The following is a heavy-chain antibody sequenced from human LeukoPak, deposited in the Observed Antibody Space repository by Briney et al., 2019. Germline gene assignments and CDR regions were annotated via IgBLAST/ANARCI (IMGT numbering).Heavy chain of an antibody. J-gene: IGHJ4*02. CDR1: GGSISSHY. V-gene: IGHV4-59*11. Sequence: SETLSLTCTVSGGSISSHYWSWIRQPPGKGLEWIGYIYYSGSTNYNPSLKSRVTISVDTSKNQFSLKLSSVTAADTAVYYCASVYCSGGSCYSLGLGSFDYWGQGTLVTVSS. D-gene: IGHD2-15*01. CDR2: IYYSGST. CDR3: ASVYCSGGSCYSLGLGSFDY.